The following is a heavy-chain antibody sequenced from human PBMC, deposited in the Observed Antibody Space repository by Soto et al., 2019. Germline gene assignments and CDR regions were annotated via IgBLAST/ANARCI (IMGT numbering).Heavy chain of an antibody. V-gene: IGHV3-74*01. J-gene: IGHJ6*02. CDR1: GFTFSSYW. Sequence: GGSLRLSCAASGFTFSSYWMHWVRQAPGKGLVWVSRINSDGSSTSYADSVKGRFTISRDNAKNTLYLQMNSLRAEDTAVYYCARGVPGYSYYYYGMDVWGQGTTVTVS. D-gene: IGHD5-18*01. CDR3: ARGVPGYSYYYYGMDV. CDR2: INSDGSST.